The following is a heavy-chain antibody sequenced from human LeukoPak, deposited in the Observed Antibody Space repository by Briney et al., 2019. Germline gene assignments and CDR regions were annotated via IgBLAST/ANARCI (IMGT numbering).Heavy chain of an antibody. CDR1: GGSFSGYY. CDR2: INHSGST. J-gene: IGHJ4*02. Sequence: SETLSLTCAVYGGSFSGYYWSWIRQPPGKGLEWIGEINHSGSTNYNPSLKSRVTISVDTSKNQFSLKLSSVTAADTAVYYCARMGLNPLGYPTYFDYWGQGTLVTVSS. CDR3: ARMGLNPLGYPTYFDY. D-gene: IGHD3-16*02. V-gene: IGHV4-34*01.